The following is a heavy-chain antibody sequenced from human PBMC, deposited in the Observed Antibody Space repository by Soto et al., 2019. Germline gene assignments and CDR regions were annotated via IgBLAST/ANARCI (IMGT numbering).Heavy chain of an antibody. V-gene: IGHV1-18*01. CDR2: ISAYNGNT. Sequence: QVQLVQSGAEVKKPGASVKVSCKASGYTFTSYGISWVRQAPGQGLEWMGWISAYNGNTNYAQKLQGRVTMTTDTSTSTAYMELRSLRSDDTAVYYCASLTRYSGYDPWDYYYGMDVWGQGTTVTVSS. CDR3: ASLTRYSGYDPWDYYYGMDV. CDR1: GYTFTSYG. J-gene: IGHJ6*02. D-gene: IGHD5-12*01.